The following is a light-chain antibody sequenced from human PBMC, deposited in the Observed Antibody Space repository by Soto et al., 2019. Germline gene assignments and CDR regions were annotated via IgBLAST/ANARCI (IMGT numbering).Light chain of an antibody. CDR3: QQYDDLPYT. Sequence: DIQMTQSPSTLSASVGDRVTITCRASQSISSWLAWYQQKPGKAPKLLIYDASSLESGVPSRFSGSGSGTDFTFTINSLQPEDIATYYCQQYDDLPYTFGQGTQLEIK. V-gene: IGKV1-5*01. CDR2: DAS. CDR1: QSISSW. J-gene: IGKJ2*01.